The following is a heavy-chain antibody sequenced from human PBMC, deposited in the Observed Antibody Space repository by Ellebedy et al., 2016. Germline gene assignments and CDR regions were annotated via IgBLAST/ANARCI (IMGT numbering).Heavy chain of an antibody. CDR1: SGSIGNGGYY. CDR2: IHYSGGT. V-gene: IGHV4-31*03. Sequence: SETLSLXXMVSSGSIGNGGYYWSWVRQHPGKGLEWIGHIHYSGGTYYNPSLKSRLNISVDTSKNLFSLKLGSVTAADTAVYFCARGVRGVIVRYDNWGQGILVSVSS. J-gene: IGHJ4*02. CDR3: ARGVRGVIVRYDN. D-gene: IGHD3-10*01.